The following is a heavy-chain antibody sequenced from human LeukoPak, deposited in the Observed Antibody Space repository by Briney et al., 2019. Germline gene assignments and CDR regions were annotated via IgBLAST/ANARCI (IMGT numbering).Heavy chain of an antibody. D-gene: IGHD1-26*01. J-gene: IGHJ4*02. Sequence: PGGSLRLSCAASGFTFSSYAMSWVRQAPGRGLEWVSFISGNSGAIVYADSVKGRFTISRDNAMNSVYLQMNSLRAEDTAVYYCARDRGGSYTPLDYWGQGVLVTVSS. CDR1: GFTFSSYA. CDR2: ISGNSGAI. CDR3: ARDRGGSYTPLDY. V-gene: IGHV3-48*04.